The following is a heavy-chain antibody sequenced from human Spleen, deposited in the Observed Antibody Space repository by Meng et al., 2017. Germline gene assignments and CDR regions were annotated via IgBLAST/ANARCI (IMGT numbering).Heavy chain of an antibody. J-gene: IGHJ4*02. CDR3: ASRVGYYYGSGFDY. V-gene: IGHV4-34*01. CDR2: INHSGST. Sequence: GSLRLSCAVSGGSFSNYYWSWIRQSPGKGLEWIGEINHSGSTNYNPSLKSRVTISVDTSKNQFSLNLYSVTAADTAVYYCASRVGYYYGSGFDYWGQGTLVTVSS. CDR1: GGSFSNYY. D-gene: IGHD3-10*01.